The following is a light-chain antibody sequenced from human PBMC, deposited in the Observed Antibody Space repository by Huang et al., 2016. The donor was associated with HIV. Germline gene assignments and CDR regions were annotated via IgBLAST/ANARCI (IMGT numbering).Light chain of an antibody. V-gene: IGKV2-30*02. CDR3: MQGTHWPPNT. Sequence: DVVMTQSPLSLPVTLGPPASISCRSSQSLVHSDGNTYLNWFQQRPGQSPRRLIYKVSNRDSGVPDRFSGSGSGTDFTLKISRVEAEDVGVYYCMQGTHWPPNTFGQGTKLEIK. CDR1: QSLVHSDGNTY. CDR2: KVS. J-gene: IGKJ2*01.